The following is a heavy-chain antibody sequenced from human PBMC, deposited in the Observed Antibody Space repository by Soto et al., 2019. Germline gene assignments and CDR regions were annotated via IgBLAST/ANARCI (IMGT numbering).Heavy chain of an antibody. CDR3: ARVGGFGATTIDY. J-gene: IGHJ4*02. CDR1: GGCISSGDYY. D-gene: IGHD3-10*01. Sequence: QVQLQESGPGLVKPSQTQSLTCTVSGGCISSGDYYWSWIRQPPGKGLEWIGYIYYSGSTYYNPSPQSRVTISVDTSKNQFPLKLSSVTAADTAVYYCARVGGFGATTIDYWGQGTLVTVSS. V-gene: IGHV4-30-4*01. CDR2: IYYSGST.